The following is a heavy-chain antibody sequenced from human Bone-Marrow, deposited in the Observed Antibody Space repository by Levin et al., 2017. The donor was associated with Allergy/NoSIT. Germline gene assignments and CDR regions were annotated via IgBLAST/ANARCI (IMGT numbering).Heavy chain of an antibody. V-gene: IGHV4-59*01. D-gene: IGHD3-3*02. J-gene: IGHJ3*02. Sequence: SQTLSLTCTVSGGSISSSYWSWIRQPPGKGLEWIGYIYYSGSTNYNPSLKSRVTISVDTSKNQFSLKLSSVTAADTAVYYCARDGVLDFGRAFDIWGQGTMVTVSS. CDR3: ARDGVLDFGRAFDI. CDR1: GGSISSSY. CDR2: IYYSGST.